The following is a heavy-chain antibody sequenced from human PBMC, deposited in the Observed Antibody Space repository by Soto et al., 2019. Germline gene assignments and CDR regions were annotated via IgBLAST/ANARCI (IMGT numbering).Heavy chain of an antibody. J-gene: IGHJ4*02. V-gene: IGHV3-33*01. D-gene: IGHD3-3*02. Sequence: QVQLVESGGGVVQPGTSLRLSCAASGFTVSTHGMHWVRQAPGKGLEWVALMWHDGTRENYVDSVKDRFTISRDTSKNTVYLQMNSLRAEDTAVYYCARDLALNGLDYRGQGTLVTVSP. CDR2: MWHDGTRE. CDR1: GFTVSTHG. CDR3: ARDLALNGLDY.